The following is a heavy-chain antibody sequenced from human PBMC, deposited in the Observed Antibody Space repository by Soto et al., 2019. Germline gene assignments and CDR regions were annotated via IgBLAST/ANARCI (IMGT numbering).Heavy chain of an antibody. CDR3: ARGYCTTNICDPWFDP. CDR2: IYPGDSDT. Sequence: PGESLKISCKGSGHIFTNYWIGWVRQMLGKGLEWMGIIYPGDSDTRYSPSFQGQVTISADKSISTVYLQWSSLKASDTAMYYCARGYCTTNICDPWFDPWGQGTLVTVSS. J-gene: IGHJ5*02. D-gene: IGHD2-8*01. V-gene: IGHV5-51*01. CDR1: GHIFTNYW.